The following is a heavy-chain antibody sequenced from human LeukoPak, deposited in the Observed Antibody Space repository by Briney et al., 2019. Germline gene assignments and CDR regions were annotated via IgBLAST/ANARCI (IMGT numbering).Heavy chain of an antibody. CDR2: ISAYNGNT. J-gene: IGHJ5*02. CDR1: GYTFTSYG. D-gene: IGHD6-13*01. CDR3: ARDNSGLAAAGPGWFDP. Sequence: ASVKISCKASGYTFTSYGISWVRQAPGQGLEWMGWISAYNGNTNYAQKLQGRVTVTTDTSTSTAYMELRSLRSDDTAVYYCARDNSGLAAAGPGWFDPWGQGTLVTVSS. V-gene: IGHV1-18*01.